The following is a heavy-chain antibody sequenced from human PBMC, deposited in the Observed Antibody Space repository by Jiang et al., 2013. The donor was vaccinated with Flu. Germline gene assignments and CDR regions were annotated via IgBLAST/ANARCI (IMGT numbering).Heavy chain of an antibody. CDR2: ISGSGAST. J-gene: IGHJ4*02. CDR3: AKGGHFSPFDY. V-gene: IGHV3-23*01. Sequence: LEWVSVISGSGASTYYADSVKGRFTISRDNSKNAVYLQMNSLRVEDTAIYYCAKGGHFSPFDYWGQGTLVTVSS. D-gene: IGHD3-10*01.